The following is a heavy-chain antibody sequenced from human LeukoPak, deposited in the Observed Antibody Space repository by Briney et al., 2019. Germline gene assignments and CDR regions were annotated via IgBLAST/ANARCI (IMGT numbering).Heavy chain of an antibody. V-gene: IGHV3-23*01. CDR3: AKAIREGLFPFDY. CDR2: ISGSGGST. CDR1: GFTFSSYA. D-gene: IGHD3-3*01. J-gene: IGHJ4*02. Sequence: GGSLRLSCAASGFTFSSYAMSWVRQAPRKGLEWVSAISGSGGSTYYADSVKGRFTISRDNSKNTLYLQMNSLRAEDTAVYYCAKAIREGLFPFDYWGQGTLVTVSS.